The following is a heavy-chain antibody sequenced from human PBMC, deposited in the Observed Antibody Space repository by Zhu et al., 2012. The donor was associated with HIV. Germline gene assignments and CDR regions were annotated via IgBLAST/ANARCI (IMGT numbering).Heavy chain of an antibody. CDR2: ISSSSSYI. Sequence: EVHLVESGGGLVKPGGSLRLSCAASGFIFRNYNMNWVRQAPGKGLEWVSSISSSSSYIYYADSVKGRFTISRDNAKNSLYLQMNSLRAEDTALYYCASSAWLRLPDSYYFDYWGQGALVTVSS. V-gene: IGHV3-21*06. D-gene: IGHD5-12*01. J-gene: IGHJ4*02. CDR3: ASSAWLRLPDSYYFDY. CDR1: GFIFRNYN.